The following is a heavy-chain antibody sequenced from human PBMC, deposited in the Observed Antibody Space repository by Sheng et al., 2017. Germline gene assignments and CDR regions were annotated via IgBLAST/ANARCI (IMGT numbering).Heavy chain of an antibody. V-gene: IGHV4-39*07. J-gene: IGHJ4*02. CDR3: ARVSETYYYDSSGYYYVPYFDY. D-gene: IGHD3-22*01. Sequence: QLQLQESGPGLVKPSETLSLTCTVSGGSISSSSYYWGWIRQPPGKGLEWIGSIYYSGSTYYNPSLKSRVTISVDTSKNQFSLKLSSVTAADTAVYYCARVSETYYYDSSGYYYVPYFDYWGQGTLVT. CDR1: GGSISSSSYY. CDR2: IYYSGST.